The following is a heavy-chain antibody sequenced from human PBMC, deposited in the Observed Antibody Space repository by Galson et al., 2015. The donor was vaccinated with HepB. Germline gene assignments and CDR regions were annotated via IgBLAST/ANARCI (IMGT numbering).Heavy chain of an antibody. J-gene: IGHJ6*02. CDR3: ARKLPTGAHYYGMDV. CDR1: GFTFSSYG. Sequence: SLRLSCAASGFTFSSYGMHWVRQAPGKGLEWVAVIWYDGSNKYYADSVKGRFTISRDNSKNTLYLQMNSLRAEDTAAYYCARKLPTGAHYYGMDVWGQGTTVTVSS. CDR2: IWYDGSNK. D-gene: IGHD7-27*01. V-gene: IGHV3-33*01.